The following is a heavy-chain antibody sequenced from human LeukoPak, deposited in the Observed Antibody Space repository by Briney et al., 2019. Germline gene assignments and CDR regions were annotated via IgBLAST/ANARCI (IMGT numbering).Heavy chain of an antibody. CDR1: GGSISSSSYY. J-gene: IGHJ4*02. CDR2: IYHSGST. V-gene: IGHV4-39*07. D-gene: IGHD2-15*01. Sequence: PSETLSLTCTVSGGSISSSSYYWGWIRQPPGKGLEWIGEIYHSGSTNYNPSFKSRVTISVDTSKNQFSLKLSSVTAADTAVYYCARAMPPDRLGCGGGSCYSGYFDYWGQGTLVTVSS. CDR3: ARAMPPDRLGCGGGSCYSGYFDY.